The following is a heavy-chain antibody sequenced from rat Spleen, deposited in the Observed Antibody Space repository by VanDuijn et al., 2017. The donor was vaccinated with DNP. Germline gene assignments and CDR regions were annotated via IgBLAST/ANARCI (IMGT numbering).Heavy chain of an antibody. CDR3: ATHDWAY. J-gene: IGHJ2*01. D-gene: IGHD1-7*01. Sequence: EVQLVESGGGFVQPGRSLKLSCAASGFTFRNFGMHWIRQAPATGLDWVASISPSGGSTYYRDSVKGRFTISRDNAKNTLYLQMDSLRSEDTATYSCATHDWAYWGQGVMVTVSS. V-gene: IGHV5-19*01. CDR1: GFTFRNFG. CDR2: ISPSGGST.